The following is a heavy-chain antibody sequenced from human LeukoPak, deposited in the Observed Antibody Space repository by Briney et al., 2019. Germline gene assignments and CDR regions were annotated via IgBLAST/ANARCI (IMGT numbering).Heavy chain of an antibody. CDR1: GGSFSGYY. Sequence: PSETLSLTCAVYGGSFSGYYWSWIRQPPGKGLKWIGKINHSGSTNYNPSLKSRVTISVDTSKNQFSLKLSSVTAADTAVYYCARGVVVVPAAKSAAGHTAMAYYFDYWGQGTLVTVSS. J-gene: IGHJ4*02. V-gene: IGHV4-34*01. CDR3: ARGVVVVPAAKSAAGHTAMAYYFDY. D-gene: IGHD2-2*01. CDR2: INHSGST.